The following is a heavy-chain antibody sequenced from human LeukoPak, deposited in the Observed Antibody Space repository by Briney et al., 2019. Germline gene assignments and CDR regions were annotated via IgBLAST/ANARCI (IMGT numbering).Heavy chain of an antibody. J-gene: IGHJ5*02. V-gene: IGHV4-34*01. CDR3: AREYRSSWYLNWFDP. D-gene: IGHD6-13*01. CDR2: IYNSGST. Sequence: SETLSLTCAVYGGSFSGYYWSWIRQSPGKGLEWIGSIYNSGSTYYNPSLKSRVTISIDTSKNQFSLKLSSVTAADTAVYYCAREYRSSWYLNWFDPWGQGTLVTVSS. CDR1: GGSFSGYY.